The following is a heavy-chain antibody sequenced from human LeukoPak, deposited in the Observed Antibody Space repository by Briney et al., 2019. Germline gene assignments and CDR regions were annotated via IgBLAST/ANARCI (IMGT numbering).Heavy chain of an antibody. CDR2: ISAGSSTT. CDR3: AKASAHDYGVLDY. V-gene: IGHV3-23*01. Sequence: GGSLRLSCAASGFTFGTYAMSWVRQAPGKGLEWVSPISAGSSTTYYADSVKGRFTISRDNSKNMLYLQMNNLRAEDTAVYFCAKASAHDYGVLDYWGQGTLVTVSS. J-gene: IGHJ4*02. D-gene: IGHD4-17*01. CDR1: GFTFGTYA.